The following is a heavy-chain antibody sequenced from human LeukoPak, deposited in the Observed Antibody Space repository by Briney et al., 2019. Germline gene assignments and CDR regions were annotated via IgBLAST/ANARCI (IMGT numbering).Heavy chain of an antibody. D-gene: IGHD2-2*02. Sequence: ASVKVSCKASGYTFTGYYMHWVRQAPGQGLEWMGWINPNSGGTNSAQRFQGRVTMTRDTSISTAYMELSRLRSDDTAVYYCARAGTHIVVIPTAILDYYYYYYMDVWGKGTTVTVSS. CDR2: INPNSGGT. CDR1: GYTFTGYY. V-gene: IGHV1-2*02. J-gene: IGHJ6*03. CDR3: ARAGTHIVVIPTAILDYYYYYYMDV.